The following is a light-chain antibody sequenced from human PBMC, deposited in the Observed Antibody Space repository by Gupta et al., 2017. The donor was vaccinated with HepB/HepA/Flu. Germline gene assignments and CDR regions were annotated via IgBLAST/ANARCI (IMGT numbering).Light chain of an antibody. CDR1: QSVWNTYNNKNY. J-gene: IGKJ1*01. V-gene: IGKV4-1*01. Sequence: GERATINCKSSQSVWNTYNNKNYLTWYQQKPGHPPKVLIYLASTRESGVPDRFSGSGSGTDFTLTISNLQAEDVAVYYCQQYSSLPRTFGQGTKVEIK. CDR3: QQYSSLPRT. CDR2: LAS.